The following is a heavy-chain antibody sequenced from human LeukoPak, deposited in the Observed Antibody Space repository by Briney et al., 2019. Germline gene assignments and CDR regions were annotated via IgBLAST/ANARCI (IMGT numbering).Heavy chain of an antibody. CDR2: INSDGSCT. V-gene: IGHV3-74*01. J-gene: IGHJ4*02. Sequence: AESLRLSCAASGNYWMHCVRQAPGKGLVLVSHINSDGSCTSYADSVKGPFTISKDNSKNTVYLQMNSLRAEDTAVYYCVSFYETYWGRGTLVTVSS. D-gene: IGHD2/OR15-2a*01. CDR1: GNYW. CDR3: VSFYETY.